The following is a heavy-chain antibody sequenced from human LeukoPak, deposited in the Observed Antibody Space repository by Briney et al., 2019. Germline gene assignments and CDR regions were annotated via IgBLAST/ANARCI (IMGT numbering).Heavy chain of an antibody. D-gene: IGHD2-21*01. V-gene: IGHV4-59*08. CDR2: IFHSGTT. J-gene: IGHJ5*02. CDR3: AKVIATTGFDP. Sequence: SETLSLTCTVSGGSISTYYWSWSRQAPGTGLEWIGYIFHSGTTNYNPSIKSRVTISVDTSKNQFFLNLRSVTAADTAVYYCAKVIATTGFDPWGQGTLVTVSS. CDR1: GGSISTYY.